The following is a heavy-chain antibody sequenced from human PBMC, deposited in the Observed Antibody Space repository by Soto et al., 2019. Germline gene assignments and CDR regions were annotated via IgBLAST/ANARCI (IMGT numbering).Heavy chain of an antibody. CDR2: INAGNGNT. CDR1: GYTFTSYA. D-gene: IGHD5-12*01. CDR3: ARASEWLRSPLDLYYFDY. V-gene: IGHV1-3*01. J-gene: IGHJ4*02. Sequence: GASVKVSCKASGYTFTSYAMHWVRQAPGQRLEWMGWINAGNGNTKYSQKFQGRVTITRDTSASTAYMELSSLRSEDMAVYYCARASEWLRSPLDLYYFDYWGQGTLVTVSS.